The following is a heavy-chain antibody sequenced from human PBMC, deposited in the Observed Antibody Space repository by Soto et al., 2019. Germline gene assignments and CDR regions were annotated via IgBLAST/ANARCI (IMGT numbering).Heavy chain of an antibody. CDR2: ISYDGSNK. V-gene: IGHV3-30*18. Sequence: PGGSLRLFCAASGFTFSSYGMHWVRQAPGKGLEWVAVISYDGSNKYYADSVKGRFTISRDNSKNTLYLQMNSLRAEDTAVYYCAKDRPPLRFLEWLPLGYYYGMDVWGQGATVTVSS. D-gene: IGHD3-3*01. CDR1: GFTFSSYG. J-gene: IGHJ6*02. CDR3: AKDRPPLRFLEWLPLGYYYGMDV.